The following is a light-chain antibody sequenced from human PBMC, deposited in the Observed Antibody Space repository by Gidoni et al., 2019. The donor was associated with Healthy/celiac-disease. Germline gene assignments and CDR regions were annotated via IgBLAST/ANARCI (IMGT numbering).Light chain of an antibody. CDR3: QQRSNWPPLT. V-gene: IGKV3-11*01. Sequence: IVLTQSPATLSLSPGERATLSCRASQSVSSYLAWYQQTPGQAPRLLIYDASNRATGIPARFSGSGPGTDFTLTISSLEPEDFAVYYFQQRSNWPPLTFGGGTKVEI. CDR1: QSVSSY. CDR2: DAS. J-gene: IGKJ4*01.